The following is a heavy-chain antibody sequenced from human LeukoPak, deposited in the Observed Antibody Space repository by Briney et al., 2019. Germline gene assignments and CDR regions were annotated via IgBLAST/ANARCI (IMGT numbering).Heavy chain of an antibody. J-gene: IGHJ5*02. CDR1: GGSISSYY. CDR3: ARDQNNWFGP. Sequence: PSETLSLTCTVSGGSISSYYWSWIRQPPGKGLEWIGYIYYSGSTNYNPSLKSRVTISVDTSKNQFSLKLSSVTAADTAVYYCARDQNNWFGPWGQGTLVTVSS. V-gene: IGHV4-59*01. CDR2: IYYSGST.